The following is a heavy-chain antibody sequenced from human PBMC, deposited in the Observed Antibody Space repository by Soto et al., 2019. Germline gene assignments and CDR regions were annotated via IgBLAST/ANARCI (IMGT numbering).Heavy chain of an antibody. J-gene: IGHJ5*02. D-gene: IGHD3-22*01. CDR3: AKDGHYDSSGCLDH. Sequence: GGSLRLSCTTSGFTFDNFAMSWVRQPPGRGLEWVSAISGGGGGTYYAPSVKSRVIISRDNSKNTVYLQVNALRPEDTAVYYCAKDGHYDSSGCLDHWGQGTLVTVSS. V-gene: IGHV3-23*01. CDR1: GFTFDNFA. CDR2: ISGGGGGT.